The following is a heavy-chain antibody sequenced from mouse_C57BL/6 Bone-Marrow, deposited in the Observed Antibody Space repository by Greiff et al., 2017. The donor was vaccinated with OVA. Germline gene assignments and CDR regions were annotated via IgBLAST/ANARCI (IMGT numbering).Heavy chain of an antibody. CDR2: IWSGGST. J-gene: IGHJ4*01. Sequence: QVQLKESGPGLVQPSQSLSITCTVSGFSLTSYGVHWVRQSPGKGLEWLGVIWSGGSTDYNAAFISRLSISKDNSKSQVFFKMNSLQADDTAIYYCLPTVVANYAMDYWGQGTSVTVSS. D-gene: IGHD1-1*01. V-gene: IGHV2-2*01. CDR1: GFSLTSYG. CDR3: LPTVVANYAMDY.